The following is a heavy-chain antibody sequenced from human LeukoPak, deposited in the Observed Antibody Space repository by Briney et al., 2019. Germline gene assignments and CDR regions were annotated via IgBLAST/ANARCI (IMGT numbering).Heavy chain of an antibody. D-gene: IGHD3-10*01. V-gene: IGHV1-18*04. Sequence: GASVKVSCKASGYTFTSYGISWVRQAPGQGLEWMGWISAYNGSTNYAQKLQGRVTMTTDTSTSTAYMELRSLRSDDTAVYYCARDEVRGVPYYYYGMDVWGKGTTVTVSS. J-gene: IGHJ6*04. CDR1: GYTFTSYG. CDR2: ISAYNGST. CDR3: ARDEVRGVPYYYYGMDV.